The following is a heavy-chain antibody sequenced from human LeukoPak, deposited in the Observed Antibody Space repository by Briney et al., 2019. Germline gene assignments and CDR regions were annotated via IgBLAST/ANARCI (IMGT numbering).Heavy chain of an antibody. CDR2: IYPGDSDT. V-gene: IGHV5-51*01. J-gene: IGHJ3*02. CDR1: GYSFTSYW. CDR3: ARLSMIDTFDI. Sequence: GESLKISCKGSGYSFTSYWIGWVRQMPGKGLEWKGIIYPGDSDTKYSPSFQDQVTISADKSINTAYLHWRSLKASDTAMYYCARLSMIDTFDIWGLGTVVTVSS. D-gene: IGHD3-22*01.